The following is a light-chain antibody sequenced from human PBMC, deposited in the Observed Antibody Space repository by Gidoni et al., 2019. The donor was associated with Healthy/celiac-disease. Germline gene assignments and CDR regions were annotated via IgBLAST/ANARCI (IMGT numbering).Light chain of an antibody. Sequence: SYELTQPLSGSVALGQTARITCGGNNIGSKNVHWYQQKPGQATVLVIYRDSNRPSGIPERFSGSNSGNTATLTISRAQAGDEADYYCQVWDSSTVVFGGGTKLTVL. CDR3: QVWDSSTVV. V-gene: IGLV3-9*01. CDR1: NIGSKN. CDR2: RDS. J-gene: IGLJ2*01.